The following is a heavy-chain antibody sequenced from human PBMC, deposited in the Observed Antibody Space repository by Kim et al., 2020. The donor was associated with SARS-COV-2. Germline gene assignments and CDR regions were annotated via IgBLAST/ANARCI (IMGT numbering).Heavy chain of an antibody. D-gene: IGHD6-13*01. CDR3: ARGSGGSSWSDYYYYGMDV. J-gene: IGHJ6*02. CDR1: GGTFSSYA. Sequence: ASVKVSCKASGGTFSSYAISWVRQAPGQGLEWMGGIIPIFGTANYAQKFQGRVTITADESTSTAYMELSSLRSEDTAVYYCARGSGGSSWSDYYYYGMDVWGQGTTVTVSS. CDR2: IIPIFGTA. V-gene: IGHV1-69*13.